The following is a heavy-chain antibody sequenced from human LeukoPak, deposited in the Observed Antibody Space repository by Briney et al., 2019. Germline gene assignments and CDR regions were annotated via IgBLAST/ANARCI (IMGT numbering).Heavy chain of an antibody. V-gene: IGHV3-30-3*01. J-gene: IGHJ4*02. CDR2: ISYDGSNK. CDR1: GFTFSSYA. Sequence: PGRSLRLSCAASGFTFSSYAMHWVRQAPGEGLEWVAVISYDGSNKYYADSVKGRFTISRDNSKNTLYLQMNSLRAEDTAVYYCARECIAARTYYFDYWGQGTLVTVSS. CDR3: ARECIAARTYYFDY. D-gene: IGHD6-6*01.